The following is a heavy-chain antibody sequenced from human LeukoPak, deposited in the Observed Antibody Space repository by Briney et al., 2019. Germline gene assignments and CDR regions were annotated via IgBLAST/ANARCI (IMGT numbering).Heavy chain of an antibody. D-gene: IGHD6-13*01. CDR1: GFTVSRNY. J-gene: IGHJ4*02. CDR3: ARAGPSSSWHQFDY. Sequence: GGSLRLSCAASGFTVSRNYMSWVRQAPGKGLEWVLVIYSGGRTYYADSVKGRFTISRDNSKNTLYLQMNSLRAEETAVYYCARAGPSSSWHQFDYWGQGTLVTVSS. V-gene: IGHV3-66*01. CDR2: IYSGGRT.